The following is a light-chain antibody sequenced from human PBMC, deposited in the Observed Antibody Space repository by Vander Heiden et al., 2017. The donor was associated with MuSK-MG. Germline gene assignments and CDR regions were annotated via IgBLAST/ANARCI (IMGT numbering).Light chain of an antibody. CDR3: NTYRGTTSPDML. V-gene: IGLV2-14*03. CDR1: RSDSGIYNS. CDR2: DGS. J-gene: IGLJ2*01. Sequence: QSALTPPASVSVSPAQSHTISCPGPRSDSGIYNSFSWYQQYPGKAPRLMIYDGSHRPPGGADRLSGSKSGNTAALIISVLQAEDEAVYYCNTYRGTTSPDMLFGGGTKLT.